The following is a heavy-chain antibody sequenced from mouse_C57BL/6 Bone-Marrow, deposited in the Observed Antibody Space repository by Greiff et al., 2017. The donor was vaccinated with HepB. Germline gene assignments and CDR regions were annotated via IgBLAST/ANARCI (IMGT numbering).Heavy chain of an antibody. Sequence: VKLMESGAELARPGASVKLSCKASGYTFTSYGISWVKQRTGQGLEWIGEIYPRSGNTYYNEKFKGKATLTADKSSSTAYMELRSLTSEDSAVYFCARCPLCLYAMDYWGQGTSVTVSS. J-gene: IGHJ4*01. CDR2: IYPRSGNT. CDR3: ARCPLCLYAMDY. D-gene: IGHD1-1*02. CDR1: GYTFTSYG. V-gene: IGHV1-81*01.